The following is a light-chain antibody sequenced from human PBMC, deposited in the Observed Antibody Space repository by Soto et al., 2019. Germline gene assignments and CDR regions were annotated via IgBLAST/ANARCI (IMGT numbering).Light chain of an antibody. CDR3: QQYGSFPCT. Sequence: EIVLTQSPGTLSLSPGERATLSCRASQSVSSSYLAWYQQKPGQAPRLLMYGASSRATGIPDRFSGSGSGTDFTLTISRLEPEDFAVYYCQQYGSFPCTFGQGTKVAFK. J-gene: IGKJ1*01. CDR2: GAS. V-gene: IGKV3-20*01. CDR1: QSVSSSY.